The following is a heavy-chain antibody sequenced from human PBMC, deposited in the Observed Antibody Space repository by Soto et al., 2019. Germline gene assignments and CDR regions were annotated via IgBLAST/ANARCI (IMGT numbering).Heavy chain of an antibody. CDR3: ARGRSFYYYGMDV. J-gene: IGHJ6*02. Sequence: PGGSLRLSCAASGFTFSSYAMNWVRQAPGKGLEWVSYISSSGSTIYYADSVKGRFTISRDNAKNSLYLQMNSLRAEDTAVYYCARGRSFYYYGMDVWGQGTTVTVSS. CDR2: ISSSGSTI. CDR1: GFTFSSYA. D-gene: IGHD1-26*01. V-gene: IGHV3-48*03.